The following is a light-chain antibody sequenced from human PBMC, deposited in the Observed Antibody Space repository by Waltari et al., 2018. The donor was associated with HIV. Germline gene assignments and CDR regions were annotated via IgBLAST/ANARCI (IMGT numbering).Light chain of an antibody. J-gene: IGLJ2*01. CDR2: EVT. CDR3: CSYAGSSAWV. CDR1: RSAVGNYNL. V-gene: IGLV2-23*02. Sequence: QSALTQPASVSGSPGQSITISCTGTRSAVGNYNLVSWYQQQPDKAPKLLIYEVTKRPSGVSNRFSGSKSANTASLTISGLQGEDEADYYCCSYAGSSAWVFGGGTKLTVL.